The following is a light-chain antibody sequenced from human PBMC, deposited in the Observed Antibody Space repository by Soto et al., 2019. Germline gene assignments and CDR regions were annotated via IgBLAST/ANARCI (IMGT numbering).Light chain of an antibody. CDR1: SSDIGGYNY. CDR2: EVS. CDR3: SSFTSSSTLYV. V-gene: IGLV2-14*01. Sequence: ALTQPASVSGPPGQSITISCAGTSSDIGGYNYVSWYQQHPGKAPKVMIYEVSNRPSGVSNRFSGSKSGNTASLTISGLQAEDEAVYYCSSFTSSSTLYVFGSGTKV. J-gene: IGLJ1*01.